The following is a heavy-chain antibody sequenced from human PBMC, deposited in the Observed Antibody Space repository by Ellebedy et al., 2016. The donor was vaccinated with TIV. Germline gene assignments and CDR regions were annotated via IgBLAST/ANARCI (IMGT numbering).Heavy chain of an antibody. CDR2: IYYSGSI. J-gene: IGHJ6*02. CDR1: GGSVSSGTYY. Sequence: MPSETLSLTCTVSGGSVSSGTYYWNWIRQPPGKGLEWIGYIYYSGSIKYNPSLKSRVTISLDTSKNQFSLKLSSVTAADTAVYYCSSSRDIVVVPAAKGMDVWGQGTTVTVSS. V-gene: IGHV4-61*01. CDR3: SSSRDIVVVPAAKGMDV. D-gene: IGHD2-2*01.